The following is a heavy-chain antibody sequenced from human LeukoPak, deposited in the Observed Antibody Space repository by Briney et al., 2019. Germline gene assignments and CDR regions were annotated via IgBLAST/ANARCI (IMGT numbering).Heavy chain of an antibody. D-gene: IGHD2-2*01. CDR2: INPSAGST. Sequence: GASVKVSCKASGYTFTRYYMYWVRQAPGQGLECMGIINPSAGSTSYAQKFQGRVTMTRDTSISTAYMELSRLRSDDTAVYYCARSFSLVVPAAMGYWGQGTLVTVSS. V-gene: IGHV1-46*01. CDR3: ARSFSLVVPAAMGY. CDR1: GYTFTRYY. J-gene: IGHJ4*02.